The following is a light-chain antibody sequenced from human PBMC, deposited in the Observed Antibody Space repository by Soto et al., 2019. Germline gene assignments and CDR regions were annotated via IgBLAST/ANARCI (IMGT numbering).Light chain of an antibody. CDR3: QQGNTWPWT. J-gene: IGKJ1*01. V-gene: IGKV3D-20*02. Sequence: EVVLTQSPGTLSLSPGERATLSCTASQSVASSCLAWYQRKPGQAPRLLIYAASDRATGIPGRFSGSGSGTDFTLIISSLEPEDFAFYYCQQGNTWPWTFGQGTKVDI. CDR2: AAS. CDR1: QSVASSC.